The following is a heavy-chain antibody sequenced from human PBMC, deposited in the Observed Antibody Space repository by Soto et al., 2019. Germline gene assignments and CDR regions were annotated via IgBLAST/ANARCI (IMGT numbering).Heavy chain of an antibody. Sequence: QVHLLESGPGLVKPSQTLSLTCSVSGDSISTVDYFWAWIRQPPGQALEYIGYIYKSTTTYYNPSFESRVAISLETSKSQFSLNVTSVTAADTAVYFCARGRYCLTGRCFPNWFDSWGQGTLVTVSS. CDR2: IYKSTTT. CDR3: ARGRYCLTGRCFPNWFDS. CDR1: GDSISTVDYF. V-gene: IGHV4-30-4*01. D-gene: IGHD2-15*01. J-gene: IGHJ5*01.